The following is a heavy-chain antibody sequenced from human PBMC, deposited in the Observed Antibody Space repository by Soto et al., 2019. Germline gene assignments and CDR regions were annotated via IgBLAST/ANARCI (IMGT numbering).Heavy chain of an antibody. V-gene: IGHV3-21*01. Sequence: EVQLVESGGGLVKPGGSLRLSCAASGFTFSSYSMNWVRQAPGKGLEWVSSISSSSSYIYYADSVKGRFTISRDNAKNSQYLQMNSVRAEDASVYYCARVGRKGGGGPRLYYYYGMDVWGQGTTVTVSS. CDR2: ISSSSSYI. CDR1: GFTFSSYS. D-gene: IGHD3-16*01. CDR3: ARVGRKGGGGPRLYYYYGMDV. J-gene: IGHJ6*02.